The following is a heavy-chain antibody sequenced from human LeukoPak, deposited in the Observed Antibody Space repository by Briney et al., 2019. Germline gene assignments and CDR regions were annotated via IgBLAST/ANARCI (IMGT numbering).Heavy chain of an antibody. Sequence: GASVKVSCKTSGYPFTSYGLSWIRQAPGQGLEWIGWISPADGKTRFSQKFVGRVTLTTDTPTTTVNMELRSPRSDDTAVYYCSRARTVGYYDSSGFWGQGTLVTVSS. CDR3: SRARTVGYYDSSGF. V-gene: IGHV1-18*01. D-gene: IGHD3-22*01. CDR1: GYPFTSYG. CDR2: ISPADGKT. J-gene: IGHJ4*02.